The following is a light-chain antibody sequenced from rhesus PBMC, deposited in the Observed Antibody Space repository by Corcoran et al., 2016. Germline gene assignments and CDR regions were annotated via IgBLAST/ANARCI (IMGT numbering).Light chain of an antibody. CDR3: QQFYGLPYS. CDR2: YPK. J-gene: IGKJ2*01. Sequence: DIQMTQSPSSLSASVGDRVTIPCRASQDISRYLNWYQQRPGKAPKLLIAYPKILETGGPSRFSGSGAGTEFTLTISSLQPEDFAPYYCQQFYGLPYSFGQGTKVEIK. V-gene: IGKV1-32*01. CDR1: QDISRY.